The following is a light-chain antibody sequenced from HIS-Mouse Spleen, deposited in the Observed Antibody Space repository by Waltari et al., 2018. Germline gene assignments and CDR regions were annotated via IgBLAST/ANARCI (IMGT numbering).Light chain of an antibody. V-gene: IGLV2-8*01. J-gene: IGLJ1*01. CDR2: EVS. CDR3: SSYAGSNNSLYV. CDR1: SSDVGGYNY. Sequence: QSALTQPPSASGSPGQSVTISCTGTSSDVGGYNYVSWYQQHPGKAPKLMIYEVSKRASGVPDRCSGSKSGNTASLTVSGLQAEDEADYYCSSYAGSNNSLYVFGTGTKVTVL.